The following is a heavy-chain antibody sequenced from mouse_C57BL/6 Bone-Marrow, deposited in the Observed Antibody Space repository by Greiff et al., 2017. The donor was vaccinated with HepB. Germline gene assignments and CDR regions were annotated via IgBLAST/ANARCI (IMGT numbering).Heavy chain of an antibody. V-gene: IGHV1-55*01. Sequence: QVQLQQPGAELVKPGASVKMSCKASGYTFTSYWITWVKQRPGQGLEWIGDIYPGSGSTNYNEKFKSKATLTVDTSSSTAYMQLSSLTSEDSAVYYCARSTLVGYGSRYYFDYWGQGTTLTVSS. CDR2: IYPGSGST. CDR1: GYTFTSYW. CDR3: ARSTLVGYGSRYYFDY. D-gene: IGHD1-1*01. J-gene: IGHJ2*01.